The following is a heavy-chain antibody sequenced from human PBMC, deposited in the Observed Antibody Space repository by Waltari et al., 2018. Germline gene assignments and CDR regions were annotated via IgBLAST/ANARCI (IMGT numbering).Heavy chain of an antibody. Sequence: QGELQESGQGLGKPSQNLSLTCTVYGGSISSGSYDWSWIRQPAGKGLECIGLFYTSGSTNSTPPLKSRVTISVDTSKNQFSLKLCSVTAADTAVYYCARDGCLVYGMDVWGQGTTVTVSS. CDR2: FYTSGST. CDR3: ARDGCLVYGMDV. J-gene: IGHJ6*02. V-gene: IGHV4-61*02. CDR1: GGSISSGSYD. D-gene: IGHD3-16*01.